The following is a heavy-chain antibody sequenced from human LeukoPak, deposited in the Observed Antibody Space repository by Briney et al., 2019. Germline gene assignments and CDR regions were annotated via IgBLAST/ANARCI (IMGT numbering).Heavy chain of an antibody. CDR2: IYYSGST. CDR3: AGPHPYYYDSSGYQT. Sequence: SETLSLTCTVSGGSISSYYWSWIRQPPGKGLEWIGYIYYSGSTNYNPSLKSRVTISVDTSKNQFSLKLSSVTAADTAVYYCAGPHPYYYDSSGYQTWGQGTLVTVSS. J-gene: IGHJ5*02. CDR1: GGSISSYY. V-gene: IGHV4-59*08. D-gene: IGHD3-22*01.